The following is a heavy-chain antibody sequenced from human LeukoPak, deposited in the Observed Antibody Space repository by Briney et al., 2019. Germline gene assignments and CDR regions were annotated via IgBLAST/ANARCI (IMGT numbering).Heavy chain of an antibody. Sequence: ASVKVSCKASGYTFTSYYMHWVRQAPGQGLEWMGIINPSGGSTSYAQKFQGRVTMTRDTSTSTVYVELSSLRSEDTAVYYCARVAIFGVVTLDAFDIWGQGTMVTVSS. J-gene: IGHJ3*02. CDR2: INPSGGST. CDR3: ARVAIFGVVTLDAFDI. D-gene: IGHD3-3*01. CDR1: GYTFTSYY. V-gene: IGHV1-46*01.